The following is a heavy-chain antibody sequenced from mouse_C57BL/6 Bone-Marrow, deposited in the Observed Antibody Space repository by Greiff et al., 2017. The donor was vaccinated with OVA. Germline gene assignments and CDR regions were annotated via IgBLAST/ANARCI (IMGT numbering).Heavy chain of an antibody. CDR1: GYTFTSYW. J-gene: IGHJ1*03. V-gene: IGHV1-72*01. D-gene: IGHD1-1*01. CDR2: IDPNSGGT. CDR3: ARRIMTTVVANWYFDV. Sequence: QVQLQQPGAELVKPGASVKLSCKASGYTFTSYWMHWVKQRPGRGLEWIGRIDPNSGGTKYNEKFKSKATLTVDKPSSTAYMQLSSLTSEDSAVYYCARRIMTTVVANWYFDVWGTGTTVTVSS.